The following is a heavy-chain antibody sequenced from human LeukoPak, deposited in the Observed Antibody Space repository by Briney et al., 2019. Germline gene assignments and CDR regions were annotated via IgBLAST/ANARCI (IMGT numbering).Heavy chain of an antibody. CDR1: GGTFSSYA. V-gene: IGHV1-69*04. CDR2: IIPILGIA. D-gene: IGHD3-3*01. J-gene: IGHJ6*02. Sequence: SVKVSCKASGGTFSSYAISWVRQAPGQGLEWMGRIIPILGIANYAQKFQGRVTITADKSTSTAYMELSSLRSEDTAVYYCARDLEGLSGYGMDVWGQGTTVTVSS. CDR3: ARDLEGLSGYGMDV.